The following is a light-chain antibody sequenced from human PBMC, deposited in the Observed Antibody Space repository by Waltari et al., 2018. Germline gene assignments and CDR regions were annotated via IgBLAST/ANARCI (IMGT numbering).Light chain of an antibody. CDR1: QTVSRF. V-gene: IGKV1-5*03. CDR2: EAS. J-gene: IGKJ2*01. CDR3: HQYDDVPYT. Sequence: DIQMTPTPSTLSASVGDRVTITCRASQTVSRFLAWYQQKSGKAPNLLIYEASILESGVPSRFSGSGSGTEFTLTISSLQPDDSATYYCHQYDDVPYTFGQGTKLEIK.